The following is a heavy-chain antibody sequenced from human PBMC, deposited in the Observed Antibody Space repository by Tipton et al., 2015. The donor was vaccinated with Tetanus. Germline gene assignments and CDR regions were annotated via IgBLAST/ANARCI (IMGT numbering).Heavy chain of an antibody. CDR3: AREWYDSRGTYYFDY. CDR2: IYSGGST. V-gene: IGHV3-53*01. J-gene: IGHJ4*02. Sequence: SLRLSCAASGFTVSSNYMSWVRQAPGKGLEWVSVIYSGGSTYYADSVKGRFTISSDNSKNTLYLQMNSLRAEDTAVYYCAREWYDSRGTYYFDYWGQGTLVTVSS. CDR1: GFTVSSNY. D-gene: IGHD3-22*01.